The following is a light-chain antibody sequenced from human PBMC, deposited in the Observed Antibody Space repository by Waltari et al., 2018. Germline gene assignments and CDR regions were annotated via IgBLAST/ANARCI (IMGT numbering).Light chain of an antibody. CDR2: DAS. CDR3: QKYGTLPAT. V-gene: IGKV3-20*01. CDR1: QSVSRT. J-gene: IGKJ1*01. Sequence: EIVLTQSPGTLSLSPGERATLSCSASQSVSRTLAWYQQKPGKAPRLLIYDASSRSTGIPDRFSGSGSGTDFSLTISRLEPEDFAVYYCQKYGTLPATFGQGTKVEIK.